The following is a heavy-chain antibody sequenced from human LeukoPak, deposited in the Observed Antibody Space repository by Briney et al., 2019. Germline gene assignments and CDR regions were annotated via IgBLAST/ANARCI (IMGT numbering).Heavy chain of an antibody. Sequence: TGGSLRLSCAASGFSLSNYAMHWVRQAPGKGLEWVGVTIYDGTMAYYADSVKGRFTISRDNSKNTVYLQINSLRPEDTAVYYCARPSLNSGSYFDYWGQGTLVTVSS. J-gene: IGHJ4*02. CDR1: GFSLSNYA. CDR3: ARPSLNSGSYFDY. CDR2: TIYDGTMA. D-gene: IGHD1-26*01. V-gene: IGHV3-30-3*01.